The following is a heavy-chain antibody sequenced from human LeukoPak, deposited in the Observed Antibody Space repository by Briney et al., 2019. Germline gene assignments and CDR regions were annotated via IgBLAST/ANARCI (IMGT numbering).Heavy chain of an antibody. CDR1: GGTFSSYA. D-gene: IGHD1-26*01. CDR2: IIPIFGTA. V-gene: IGHV1-69*13. CDR3: ARGYSGSQIDC. J-gene: IGHJ4*02. Sequence: EASVKVSCKASGGTFSSYAIRWVRQAPAQGLEWMGGIIPIFGTANYAQKFQGRVTLTADESTNTAYMALSSLRSECTAVYSCARGYSGSQIDCWGQGTLVT.